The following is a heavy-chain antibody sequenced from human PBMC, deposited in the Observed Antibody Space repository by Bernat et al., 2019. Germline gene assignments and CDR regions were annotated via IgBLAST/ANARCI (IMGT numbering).Heavy chain of an antibody. D-gene: IGHD6-19*01. Sequence: QQQQWGAGLLKPSETLSLTCAVYGGSFSGYYWSWIRQPPGKGLEWIGEINHRGSTNYNPSLKSRVTISVDTSKNQFSLKLSSVTAADTAVYYCARLGGDSSGWNCRYYYYYMDVWGKGTTVTVSS. CDR1: GGSFSGYY. V-gene: IGHV4-34*01. CDR3: ARLGGDSSGWNCRYYYYYMDV. J-gene: IGHJ6*03. CDR2: INHRGST.